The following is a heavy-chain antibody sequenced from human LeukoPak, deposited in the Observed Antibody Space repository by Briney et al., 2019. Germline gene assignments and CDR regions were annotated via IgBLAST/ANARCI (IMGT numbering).Heavy chain of an antibody. CDR3: ARDLELYYYDSSGYGLGSQVDY. CDR2: IYYSGST. Sequence: SETLSLTCTVSGGSISSSSYYWGWIRQPPGKGLEWIGGIYYSGSTYYNPSLKSRVTISVDTSKNQFSLKLSSVTAADTAVYYCARDLELYYYDSSGYGLGSQVDYWGQGTLVTVSS. V-gene: IGHV4-39*07. CDR1: GGSISSSSYY. D-gene: IGHD3-22*01. J-gene: IGHJ4*02.